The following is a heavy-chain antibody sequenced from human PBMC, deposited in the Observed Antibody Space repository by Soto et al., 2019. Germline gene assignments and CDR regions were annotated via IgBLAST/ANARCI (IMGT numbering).Heavy chain of an antibody. Sequence: EVQLVESGGGLVQPGGSLRLSCEASGFTFSSYSMNWVRQAPGKGLEWVSYISSSSSTIYYADSVKGRFTISRDNAKNSLYLQMNSLRAEDTAVYYCARDQGSSSYWFDPWGQGTLVTVSS. CDR1: GFTFSSYS. CDR3: ARDQGSSSYWFDP. V-gene: IGHV3-48*01. D-gene: IGHD6-6*01. CDR2: ISSSSSTI. J-gene: IGHJ5*02.